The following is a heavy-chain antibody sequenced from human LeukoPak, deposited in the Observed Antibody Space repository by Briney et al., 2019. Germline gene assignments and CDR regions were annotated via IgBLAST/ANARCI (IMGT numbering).Heavy chain of an antibody. CDR3: ARGWAADDAFDI. J-gene: IGHJ3*02. Sequence: PSETLSLTCSVSGGSIMNYYWTWIRQPPGKALEWIGYISDSGTTDCNPSLKSRVTISIDTSTNQFSLKLNSVTAADTAVYYCARGWAADDAFDIWGQGTMVTVSS. CDR1: GGSIMNYY. V-gene: IGHV4-59*01. CDR2: ISDSGTT. D-gene: IGHD6-13*01.